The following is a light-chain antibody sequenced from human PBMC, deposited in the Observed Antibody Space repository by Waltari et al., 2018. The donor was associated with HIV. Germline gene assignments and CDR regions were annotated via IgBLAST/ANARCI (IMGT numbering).Light chain of an antibody. CDR1: SSDAGTYKL. J-gene: IGLJ1*01. CDR2: EGS. CDR3: CAYAGGRTV. V-gene: IGLV2-23*01. Sequence: SALTQPASVSASPGQSITISCTGISSDAGTYKLISWYQHFPGKAPKVLIFEGSKRPSGISSRFSGSKSGNTTSLTISGLQDDDEADYYCCAYAGGRTVFGTGTTVTVL.